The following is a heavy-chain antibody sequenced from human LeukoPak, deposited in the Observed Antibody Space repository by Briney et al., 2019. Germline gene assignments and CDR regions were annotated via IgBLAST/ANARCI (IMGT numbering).Heavy chain of an antibody. CDR3: ARGGWSFDP. CDR1: GFTFNTYW. CDR2: IKLDGSEK. J-gene: IGHJ5*02. Sequence: PGVSLRLSCAASGFTFNTYWMSWVRQAPGKGLEWVANIKLDGSEKNYVDSVRGRFTISRDNAKNSLYLQMNSLRAEDTAVYYCARGGWSFDPWGQGTLVTVSS. V-gene: IGHV3-7*01.